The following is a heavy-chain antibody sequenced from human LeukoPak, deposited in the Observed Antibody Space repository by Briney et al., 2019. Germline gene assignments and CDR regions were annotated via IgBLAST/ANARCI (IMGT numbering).Heavy chain of an antibody. CDR2: IYSGGST. V-gene: IGHV3-53*01. J-gene: IGHJ4*02. D-gene: IGHD1-1*01. CDR1: GFTVSSNY. CDR3: AREGQTGTTLLGFDY. Sequence: PGGSLRLSCAASGFTVSSNYMSWVRQAPGKGLEWVSVIYSGGSTYYADSVKGRFTISRDNSKNTLYLQMNSLRAEDTAVYYCAREGQTGTTLLGFDYWGQGTLVTVSS.